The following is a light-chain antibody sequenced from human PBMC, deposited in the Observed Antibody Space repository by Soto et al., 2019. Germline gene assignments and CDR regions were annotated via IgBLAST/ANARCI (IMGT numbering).Light chain of an antibody. CDR1: GSDVGGYNF. CDR3: CSTVGTSTYV. CDR2: EVT. Sequence: QSVLTQPASVSGSPGQSITLSCTGSGSDVGGYNFVSWYQQHPGKVPRLVIYEVTERPSGVSNRFSGSRSGNTASLTISGLQAEDEADYYCCSTVGTSTYVFGTGTKVTVL. V-gene: IGLV2-23*02. J-gene: IGLJ1*01.